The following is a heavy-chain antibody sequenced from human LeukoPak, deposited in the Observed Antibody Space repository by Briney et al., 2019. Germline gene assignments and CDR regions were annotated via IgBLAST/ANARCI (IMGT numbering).Heavy chain of an antibody. CDR1: GFTFSYYA. CDR3: ARDKGTSYLSSFEY. Sequence: SGRSLRLSCAASGFTFSYYAMHWVRQAPGKGLEWVAFIRSEGSNKYYADSVKGRFTTSRDNSTNTLYLQMNSLRATDTAVYYCARDKGTSYLSSFEYWGQGTLVTVSS. CDR2: IRSEGSNK. J-gene: IGHJ4*02. D-gene: IGHD6-6*01. V-gene: IGHV3-30*02.